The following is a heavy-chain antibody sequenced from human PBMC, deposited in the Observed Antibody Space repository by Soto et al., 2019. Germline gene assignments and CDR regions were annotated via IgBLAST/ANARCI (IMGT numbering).Heavy chain of an antibody. CDR3: ARTYYYGSGSYYTNYYGMDV. Sequence: QVQLVESGGGVVQPGRSLRLSCAASGFTFSSYAMHWVRQAPGKGLEWVAVISYDGSNKYYADSVKGRFTISRDNSKNTLYLQMNSLRAEDTAVYYCARTYYYGSGSYYTNYYGMDVWGQGTTVTVSS. V-gene: IGHV3-30-3*01. CDR1: GFTFSSYA. CDR2: ISYDGSNK. J-gene: IGHJ6*02. D-gene: IGHD3-10*01.